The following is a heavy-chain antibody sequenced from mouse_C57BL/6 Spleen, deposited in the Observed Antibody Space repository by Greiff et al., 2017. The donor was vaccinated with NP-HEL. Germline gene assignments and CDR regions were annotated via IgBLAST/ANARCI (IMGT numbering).Heavy chain of an antibody. Sequence: QVQLQQSGAELARPGASVKLSCKASGYTFTSYGISWVKQRTGQGLEWIGEIYPRSGNTYYNEKFKGKATLTADKSSSTAYMELRSLTSEDSAVYFCARWDYSKLYFDYWGQGTTLTVSS. CDR2: IYPRSGNT. J-gene: IGHJ2*01. CDR3: ARWDYSKLYFDY. V-gene: IGHV1-81*01. D-gene: IGHD2-5*01. CDR1: GYTFTSYG.